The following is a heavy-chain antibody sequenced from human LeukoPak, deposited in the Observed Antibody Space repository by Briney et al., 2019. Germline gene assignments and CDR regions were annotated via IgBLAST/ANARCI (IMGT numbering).Heavy chain of an antibody. CDR1: GFTVSSNY. D-gene: IGHD3-22*01. CDR3: ARSSGFAFDI. J-gene: IGHJ3*02. Sequence: GGSLRLSCAASGFTVSSNYLNWVRQAPGKGLEWVSLIYSGGNTYYADSVKGRFTISRDNSKNTLYLQMNSLRAEDTAVYFCARSSGFAFDIWGLGTTVTVSS. V-gene: IGHV3-53*01. CDR2: IYSGGNT.